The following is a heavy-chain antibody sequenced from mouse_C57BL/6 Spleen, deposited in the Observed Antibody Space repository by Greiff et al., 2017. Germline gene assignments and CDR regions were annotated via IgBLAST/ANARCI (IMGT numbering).Heavy chain of an antibody. CDR2: INPGSGGT. Sequence: QVQLQQSGAELVRPGTSVKVSCKASGYAFTNYLIEWVKQRPGQGLEWIGVINPGSGGTNYNEKFKGKATLTADKSSSTAYMQLSSLTSEDSAVYFCARGAGSSLVYAMDYWGQGTTLTVSS. CDR1: GYAFTNYL. D-gene: IGHD1-1*01. CDR3: ARGAGSSLVYAMDY. V-gene: IGHV1-54*01. J-gene: IGHJ2*01.